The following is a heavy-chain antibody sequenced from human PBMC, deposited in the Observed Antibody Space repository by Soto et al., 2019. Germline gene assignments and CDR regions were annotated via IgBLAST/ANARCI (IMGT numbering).Heavy chain of an antibody. CDR2: ISLSSSTI. Sequence: EVQLVESGGGLVQPGGSLRLSCAASGFTFSSYNMNWVRQAPGKGLEWISDISLSSSTIFYADSVKALFTISRDNAKNSLYLQMNSLRAEDTAVYYCARDSRNYYYDMAVWGTGTTVTVSS. V-gene: IGHV3-48*01. CDR3: ARDSRNYYYDMAV. CDR1: GFTFSSYN. J-gene: IGHJ6*03.